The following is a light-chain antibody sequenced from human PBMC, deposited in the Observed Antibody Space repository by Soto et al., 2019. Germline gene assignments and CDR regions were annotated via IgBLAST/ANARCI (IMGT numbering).Light chain of an antibody. J-gene: IGKJ1*01. CDR3: QQTFSSPWT. V-gene: IGKV1-39*01. CDR2: AAS. CDR1: QTVSTY. Sequence: DILMTQSPSSLSASIGDRVTISCRTSQTVSTYLNWYQHKPGRGPTLLIYAASSLQSGVPSRFSGSGSGTDFTLTLGSLQPEDFATYYCQQTFSSPWTFGQGTKVEIK.